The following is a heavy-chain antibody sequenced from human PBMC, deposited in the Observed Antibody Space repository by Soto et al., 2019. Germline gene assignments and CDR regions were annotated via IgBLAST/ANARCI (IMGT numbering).Heavy chain of an antibody. CDR3: ARDVSLGSSGYSLEAFDI. CDR1: GFTFGNYW. D-gene: IGHD6-25*01. V-gene: IGHV3-7*04. Sequence: EVQLVESGGGLVQPGGSLRLSCAASGFTFGNYWMTWVRQARGKGLEWVANIKGDGSAKSYLDSVRGRFTVSRDNADNSLFLQMNILRAEDTALYYCARDVSLGSSGYSLEAFDIWGQGTMVSVS. J-gene: IGHJ3*02. CDR2: IKGDGSAK.